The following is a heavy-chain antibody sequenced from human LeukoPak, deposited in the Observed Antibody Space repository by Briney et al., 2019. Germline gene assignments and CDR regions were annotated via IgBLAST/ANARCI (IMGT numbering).Heavy chain of an antibody. D-gene: IGHD3-10*01. CDR3: ARDYYGSGSYYNSDAFDI. CDR1: GYTFTSYG. CDR2: ISAYNGNT. Sequence: GASVKVPCKASGYTFTSYGISWVRQAPGQGLEWMGWISAYNGNTNYAQKLQGRVTMTTDTSTSTAYMELRSLRSDDTAVYYCARDYYGSGSYYNSDAFDIWGQGTMVTVSS. V-gene: IGHV1-18*01. J-gene: IGHJ3*02.